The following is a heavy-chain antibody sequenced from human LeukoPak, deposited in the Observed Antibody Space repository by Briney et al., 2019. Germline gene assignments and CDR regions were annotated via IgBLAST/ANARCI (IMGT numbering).Heavy chain of an antibody. CDR1: GYTFTGYY. V-gene: IGHV1-2*02. D-gene: IGHD3-22*01. Sequence: ASVKVSCKASGYTFTGYYMHWVRQAPGQGLEWMGWINPNSGGTNYAQKFQGRVTMTRDTSISTAYMELGRLRSDDTAVYYCARVSSRGVDFDYWGQGTLVTVSS. J-gene: IGHJ4*02. CDR2: INPNSGGT. CDR3: ARVSSRGVDFDY.